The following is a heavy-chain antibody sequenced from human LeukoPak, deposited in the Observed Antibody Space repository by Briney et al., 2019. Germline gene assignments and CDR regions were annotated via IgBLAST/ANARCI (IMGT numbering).Heavy chain of an antibody. V-gene: IGHV4-31*03. CDR2: IYYSGSS. J-gene: IGHJ3*01. D-gene: IGHD6-19*01. Sequence: SQTLSLTCTVSGGPIRSGGYYWSWLRQFPGRGLEGIGYIYYSGSSYYNPSLESRVTMSVDMSQNHFSLNLSSVTAADSAVYYCARAPPTIAVAGSAFDVWGQGTTVTVSS. CDR3: ARAPPTIAVAGSAFDV. CDR1: GGPIRSGGYY.